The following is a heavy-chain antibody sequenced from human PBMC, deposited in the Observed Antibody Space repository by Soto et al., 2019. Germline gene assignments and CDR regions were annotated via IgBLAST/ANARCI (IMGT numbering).Heavy chain of an antibody. D-gene: IGHD4-17*01. J-gene: IGHJ6*02. Sequence: VKVSCKASGYTFTSYGISWVRQAPGQGLEWMGGIIPYNGNTNYAQKFQGRVTMTTDESTSTAYMELSSLRSEDTAVYYCASGLRDYYYYGMDVWGQGTTVTVSS. CDR2: IIPYNGNT. V-gene: IGHV1-18*01. CDR1: GYTFTSYG. CDR3: ASGLRDYYYYGMDV.